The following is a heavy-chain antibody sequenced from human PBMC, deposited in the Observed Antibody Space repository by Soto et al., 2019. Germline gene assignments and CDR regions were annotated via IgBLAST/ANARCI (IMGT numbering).Heavy chain of an antibody. J-gene: IGHJ4*02. CDR1: GFTLSDYA. CDR2: ISSDGSNR. V-gene: IGHV3-30-3*01. CDR3: AHLAGLAHTDDF. D-gene: IGHD3-9*01. Sequence: GGSLRLSCAASGFTLSDYALHWVRQAPGKGLEWVTVISSDGSNRYYADSVKGRFTISRDNSKNTLYLQMNSLRVEDTAIYICAHLAGLAHTDDFWGQGTPVTVS.